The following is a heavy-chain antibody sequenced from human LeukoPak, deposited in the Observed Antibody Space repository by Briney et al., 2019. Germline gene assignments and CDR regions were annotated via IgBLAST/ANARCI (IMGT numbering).Heavy chain of an antibody. V-gene: IGHV3-9*01. CDR1: GFTFDDYA. Sequence: GRSLRLSCAASGFTFDDYAMHWVRQAPGKGLEWVSGISWNSGSIGYADSVKGRFTISRDNAKNSLYLQMNSLRAEDTALYYYAKDLGSAASNYYDSSGYYQNDAFDIWGQGTMVTVSS. CDR2: ISWNSGSI. J-gene: IGHJ3*02. CDR3: AKDLGSAASNYYDSSGYYQNDAFDI. D-gene: IGHD3-22*01.